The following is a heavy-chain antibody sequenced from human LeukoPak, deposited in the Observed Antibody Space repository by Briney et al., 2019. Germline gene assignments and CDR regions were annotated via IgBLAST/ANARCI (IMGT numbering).Heavy chain of an antibody. D-gene: IGHD3-22*01. Sequence: ESGPTLVNPTETLTLTCTVSGFSLSNARMGVSWIRQPPGKALEWLAHIFSNDEKSYSTSLKSRLTISKDTSKSQVVLTMTNMDPVDTATYYCARYSYYYDSSGYYYYPRLDYWGQGTLVTVSS. J-gene: IGHJ4*02. CDR1: GFSLSNARMG. V-gene: IGHV2-26*01. CDR2: IFSNDEK. CDR3: ARYSYYYDSSGYYYYPRLDY.